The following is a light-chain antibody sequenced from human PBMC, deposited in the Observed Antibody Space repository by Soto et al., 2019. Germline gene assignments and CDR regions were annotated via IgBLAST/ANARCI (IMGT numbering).Light chain of an antibody. J-gene: IGKJ5*01. Sequence: DIQMTQSPSFVSASVGDRVTITCRARQGISRWLAWYQQRPGKAPELLIYGASSLQSGVPSSFSGSGSGTDFTLTISSLQPEDFATYYCQQANSFPLTVGQGTRLEIK. CDR2: GAS. CDR1: QGISRW. V-gene: IGKV1-12*01. CDR3: QQANSFPLT.